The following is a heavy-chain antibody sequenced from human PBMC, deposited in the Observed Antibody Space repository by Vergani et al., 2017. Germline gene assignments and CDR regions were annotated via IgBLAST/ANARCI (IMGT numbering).Heavy chain of an antibody. CDR1: GFTFSSHG. CDR2: ISYDGSNK. V-gene: IGHV3-30*18. J-gene: IGHJ4*02. D-gene: IGHD2-8*01. Sequence: VQLLESGGDLVQPGGSLRLSCAASGFTFSSHGVHWVRQAPGKGLEWVAVISYDGSNKYYADSVKGRFTISRDNSKNTLYLQMNSLRAEDTAVYYCAKAPDNGVCDYWGQGTLVTVSS. CDR3: AKAPDNGVCDY.